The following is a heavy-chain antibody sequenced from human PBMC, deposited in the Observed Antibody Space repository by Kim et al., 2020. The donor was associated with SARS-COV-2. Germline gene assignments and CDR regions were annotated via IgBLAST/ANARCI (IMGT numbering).Heavy chain of an antibody. J-gene: IGHJ5*02. V-gene: IGHV3-30-3*01. D-gene: IGHD3-9*01. CDR3: VPGVATTLGTGWA. Sequence: GGSPRLSCAASGFTFSSYAMHWVRQAPGKGLEWVAVISYDGSNKYYADSVKGRFTISRDNSKNTLYLQMNSLRAEDTAVYYCVPGVATTLGTGWAWGQGTLVTVSS. CDR2: ISYDGSNK. CDR1: GFTFSSYA.